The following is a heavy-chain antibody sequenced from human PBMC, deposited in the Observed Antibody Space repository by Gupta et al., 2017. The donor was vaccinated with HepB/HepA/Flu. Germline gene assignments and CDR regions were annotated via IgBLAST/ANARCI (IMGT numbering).Heavy chain of an antibody. D-gene: IGHD3-10*01. Sequence: QVQLVQSGAEVKTPGASVKVSCKAPGYTFTGNHLHWMRQAPGQGLEWMGRMHPNSGGTNYGQKFQGRVTMTWDTSITTAYMELRRLTSDDTAVYYCADRGAHNWFDPWGQGTLVTVSS. V-gene: IGHV1-2*02. CDR2: MHPNSGGT. CDR3: ADRGAHNWFDP. CDR1: GYTFTGNH. J-gene: IGHJ5*02.